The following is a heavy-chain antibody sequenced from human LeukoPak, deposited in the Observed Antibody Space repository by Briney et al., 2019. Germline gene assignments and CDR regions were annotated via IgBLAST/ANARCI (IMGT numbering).Heavy chain of an antibody. J-gene: IGHJ4*02. D-gene: IGHD6-13*01. CDR1: GFTFSSYG. CDR3: AREGSWYGVDY. V-gene: IGHV3-33*01. CDR2: IWYDGSNK. Sequence: GGSLRHSCAASGFTFSSYGRHWVRQAPGKGLEWVAVIWYDGSNKYYVDSVKGRFTISRDNSKNTLYLQMNSLRAEDTAVYYCAREGSWYGVDYWGQGTLVTVSS.